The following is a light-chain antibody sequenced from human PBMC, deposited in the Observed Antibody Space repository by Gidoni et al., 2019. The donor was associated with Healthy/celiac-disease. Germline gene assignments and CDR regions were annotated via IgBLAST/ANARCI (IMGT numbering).Light chain of an antibody. CDR3: QQYGSSTGT. CDR1: QSVSNNY. CDR2: DAS. J-gene: IGKJ1*01. V-gene: IGKV3-20*01. Sequence: EIVLTQSPGTLSLSPGERATLSCRASQSVSNNYLAWYQQKPDQAPRLLIYDASSRATGIPDRVSGSGSGTDFTLTISRLQPEDFAVFYCQQYGSSTGTFGQGTKVEIK.